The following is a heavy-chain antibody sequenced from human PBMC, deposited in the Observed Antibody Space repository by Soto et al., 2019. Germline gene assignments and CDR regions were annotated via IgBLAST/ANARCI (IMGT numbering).Heavy chain of an antibody. Sequence: SVKVSCKASGGTFSSYAISWVRQAPGQGLEWMGGIIPIFGTANYAQKFQGRVTITADESTSTAYMELSSLRSEDTAVYYCARGSRGYSYGHSRDWFDPWGQGTLVTVSS. V-gene: IGHV1-69*13. J-gene: IGHJ5*02. CDR3: ARGSRGYSYGHSRDWFDP. D-gene: IGHD5-18*01. CDR2: IIPIFGTA. CDR1: GGTFSSYA.